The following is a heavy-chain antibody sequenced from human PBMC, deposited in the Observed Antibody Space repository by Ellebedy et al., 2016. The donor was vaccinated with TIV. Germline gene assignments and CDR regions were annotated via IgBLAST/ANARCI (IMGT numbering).Heavy chain of an antibody. Sequence: GGSLRLSXAASGFTFSTYWMHWVRQAPGKGLEWVANIKQDGSEKYYVDSVKGRFTISRDNAKNTLYLQMNSLGVEDTAVYYCARSNWNYDYWGQGTLVTVSS. J-gene: IGHJ4*02. V-gene: IGHV3-7*01. CDR1: GFTFSTYW. CDR2: IKQDGSEK. CDR3: ARSNWNYDY. D-gene: IGHD1-7*01.